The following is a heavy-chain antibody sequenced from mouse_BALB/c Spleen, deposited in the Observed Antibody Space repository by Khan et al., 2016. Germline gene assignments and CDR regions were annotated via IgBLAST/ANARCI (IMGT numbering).Heavy chain of an antibody. Sequence: QLVQSGPELKKPGETVKISCKASGYTFTNYGMNWVKQAPGKGLKWMGWINTYTGEPTYADDFKGRFAFSLETSASTAYLQINNLKNEDTATDFCATIGTTFAYWGQGTLVTVSA. CDR3: ATIGTTFAY. V-gene: IGHV9-3-1*01. D-gene: IGHD2-14*01. CDR1: GYTFTNYG. J-gene: IGHJ3*01. CDR2: INTYTGEP.